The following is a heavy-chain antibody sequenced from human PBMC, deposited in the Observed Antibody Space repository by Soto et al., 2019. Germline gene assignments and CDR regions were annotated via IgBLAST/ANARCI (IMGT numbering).Heavy chain of an antibody. J-gene: IGHJ6*02. CDR2: INPKSGGT. Sequence: SVKVCCKASGYSFTDYHIHWVRQAPGQGLEWLGRINPKSGGTSTAQKFQGWVTMTTDTSISTASMELTRLTSDDTAIYYCARGDSTDCSNGVCSFFYNHDLDVWG. CDR3: ARGDSTDCSNGVCSFFYNHDLDV. V-gene: IGHV1-2*04. CDR1: GYSFTDYH. D-gene: IGHD2-8*01.